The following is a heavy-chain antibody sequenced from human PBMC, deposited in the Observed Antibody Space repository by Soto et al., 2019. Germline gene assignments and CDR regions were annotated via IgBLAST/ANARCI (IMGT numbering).Heavy chain of an antibody. CDR1: GFTFSNAW. D-gene: IGHD3-22*01. CDR2: IKSKTDGGTT. V-gene: IGHV3-15*01. CDR3: TTLRVMYYYDSSGYLNY. Sequence: GGSLRLSCAASGFTFSNAWMSWVRQAPGKGLEWVGRIKSKTDGGTTDYAAPVKGGFTISRDDSKNTLYLQMNSLKTEDTAVYYCTTLRVMYYYDSSGYLNYWGQGTLVTVSS. J-gene: IGHJ4*02.